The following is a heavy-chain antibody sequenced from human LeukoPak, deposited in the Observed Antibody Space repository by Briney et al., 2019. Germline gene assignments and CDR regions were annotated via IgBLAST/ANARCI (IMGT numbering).Heavy chain of an antibody. J-gene: IGHJ3*02. CDR2: ISAYNGNT. V-gene: IGHV1-18*01. CDR1: GYTFTSYG. CDR3: ASTRPRPQYGSGSQGAFDI. D-gene: IGHD3-10*01. Sequence: ASVKVSCKASGYTFTSYGISWVRQAPGQGLEWMGWISAYNGNTNYAQKLQGRVTMTTDTSASTAYMELSSLRSEDTAVYYCASTRPRPQYGSGSQGAFDIWGQGTMVTVSS.